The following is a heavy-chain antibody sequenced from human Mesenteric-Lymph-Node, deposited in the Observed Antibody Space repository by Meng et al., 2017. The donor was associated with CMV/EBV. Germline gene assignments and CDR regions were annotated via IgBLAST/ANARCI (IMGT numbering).Heavy chain of an antibody. CDR1: GFTFDHYG. J-gene: IGHJ4*02. D-gene: IGHD6-6*01. V-gene: IGHV3-20*04. CDR2: INWNGGST. Sequence: GESLKISCAASGFTFDHYGMNWVRQVPGKGLEWVSGINWNGGSTGYAGSVKARFTISRDNAKNSLYLQMNSLRAEDTAVYYCARDIAARPAGYWGQGTLVTVSS. CDR3: ARDIAARPAGY.